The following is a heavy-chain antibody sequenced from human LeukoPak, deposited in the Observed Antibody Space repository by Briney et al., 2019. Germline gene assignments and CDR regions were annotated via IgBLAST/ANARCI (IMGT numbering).Heavy chain of an antibody. CDR3: AKPEVGVASIDC. Sequence: PGGALRLSCGASGFTFTSSAMTWVPQAPGKGLEWVSAISSGGTPYYAASVRGRFIISRDTSTNTLYLQVKSLTAEDTAVYYCAKPEVGVASIDCWGQGTLVTVSS. V-gene: IGHV3-23*01. J-gene: IGHJ4*02. CDR1: GFTFTSSA. CDR2: ISSGGTP. D-gene: IGHD2-2*01.